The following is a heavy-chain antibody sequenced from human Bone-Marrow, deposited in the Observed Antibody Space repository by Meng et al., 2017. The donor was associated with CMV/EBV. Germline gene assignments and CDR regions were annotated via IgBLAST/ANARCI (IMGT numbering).Heavy chain of an antibody. CDR2: INHSGST. J-gene: IGHJ4*02. V-gene: IGHV4-34*01. CDR3: ARGSWVYSDDDETTGLDY. Sequence: SETLSLTCAPYGGSFSGHYWSLIRQPPGKGLEWIGEINHSGSTNYNPSLKSRVTISVDASKNQFSLKLTSVPAADTAVYYCARGSWVYSDDDETTGLDYWGPGTLVTVSS. CDR1: GGSFSGHY. D-gene: IGHD5-12*01.